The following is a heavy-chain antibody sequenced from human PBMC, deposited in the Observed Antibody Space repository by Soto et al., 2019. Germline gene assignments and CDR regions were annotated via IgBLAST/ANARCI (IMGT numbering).Heavy chain of an antibody. CDR1: GGSFSGYY. CDR3: ARVYWEEAGNSSGWHNWLDP. Sequence: SETLSLTGAVYGGSFSGYYWSWIGQPPGKGLEWIGEINHSGSTNDNPSLKSRVTISVDTSKNQFSLKLSSVTAADTAVYYCARVYWEEAGNSSGWHNWLDPWGQGTLVTVSS. V-gene: IGHV4-34*01. D-gene: IGHD6-19*01. J-gene: IGHJ5*02. CDR2: INHSGST.